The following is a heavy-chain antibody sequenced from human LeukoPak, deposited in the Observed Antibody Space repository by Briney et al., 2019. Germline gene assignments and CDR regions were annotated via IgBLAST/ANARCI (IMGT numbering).Heavy chain of an antibody. CDR1: XSYY. CDR3: ARINGYNWDY. V-gene: IGHV4-39*07. CDR2: IYYSGST. Sequence: XSYYWGWIRQPPGKGLEWIGSIYYSGSTYYNPSLKSRVTISVDTSKNQFSLKLSSVTAADTAVYYCARINGYNWDYWGQGTLVTVSS. D-gene: IGHD5-24*01. J-gene: IGHJ4*02.